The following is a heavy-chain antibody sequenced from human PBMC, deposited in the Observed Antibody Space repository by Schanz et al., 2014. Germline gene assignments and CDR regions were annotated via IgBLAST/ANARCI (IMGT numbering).Heavy chain of an antibody. CDR3: AKDHPSSGWPAFDV. Sequence: VQLVESGGGLVQPGGSLRLSCAASGFTFRNYGMSWVRQAPGKGPEWVALVWSDGNTKYYVDSVKGRFSISRDLSSNTLYLQMNSLRADDSAIYYCAKDHPSSGWPAFDVWGQGTQVTVSS. D-gene: IGHD6-19*01. CDR1: GFTFRNYG. J-gene: IGHJ4*02. V-gene: IGHV3-33*03. CDR2: VWSDGNTK.